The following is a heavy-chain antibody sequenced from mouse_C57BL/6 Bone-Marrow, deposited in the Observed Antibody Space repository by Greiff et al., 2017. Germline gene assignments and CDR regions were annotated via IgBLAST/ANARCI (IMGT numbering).Heavy chain of an antibody. Sequence: VQLQESGAELARPGASVKLSCKASGYTFTSYGISWVKQRTGQGLEWIGEIYPRSGNTYYNEKFKGKATLTADKSSSTAYMELRSLTSEDSAVYFCAIYYYGSSYLDYWGQGTTLTVSS. CDR2: IYPRSGNT. CDR3: AIYYYGSSYLDY. J-gene: IGHJ2*01. CDR1: GYTFTSYG. V-gene: IGHV1-81*01. D-gene: IGHD1-1*01.